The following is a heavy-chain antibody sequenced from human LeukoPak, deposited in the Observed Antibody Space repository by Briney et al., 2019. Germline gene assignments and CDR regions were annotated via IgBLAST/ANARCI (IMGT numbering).Heavy chain of an antibody. D-gene: IGHD1-26*01. CDR1: GYTFTGYY. CDR2: INPNSGGT. CDR3: ARFHSGSFSIDY. V-gene: IGHV1-2*02. Sequence: ASVKVSWKASGYTFTGYYMHWVRQAPGQGLEWMGCINPNSGGTNYAQKFQGRVTITRDTSISTAYKDLRRLRSDHTAVYYLARFHSGSFSIDYWAQGTLVTVSS. J-gene: IGHJ4*02.